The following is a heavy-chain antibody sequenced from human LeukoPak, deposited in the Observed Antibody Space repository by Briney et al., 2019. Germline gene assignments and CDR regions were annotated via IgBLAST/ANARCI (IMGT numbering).Heavy chain of an antibody. J-gene: IGHJ4*02. CDR2: IWYDGSNK. V-gene: IGHV3-33*01. Sequence: GRSLRLSCAASGFIFSSYAKHWVRQAPGKGPEWVAIIWYDGSNKYYAESVEGRFTISRDNSKNTLYLQMNSLRAEDTAVYSCARGLGYSYGYGIDYWGQGTLVIASS. CDR1: GFIFSSYA. CDR3: ARGLGYSYGYGIDY. D-gene: IGHD5-18*01.